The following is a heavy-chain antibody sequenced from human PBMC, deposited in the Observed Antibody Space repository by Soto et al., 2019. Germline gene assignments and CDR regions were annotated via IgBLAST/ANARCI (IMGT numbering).Heavy chain of an antibody. CDR2: LYHVGST. CDR3: RGSSSCYGDSCVDV. V-gene: IGHV4-38-2*01. D-gene: IGHD2-2*01. J-gene: IGHJ6*02. CDR1: GYSISSGNY. Sequence: SETLSLTCAVSGYSISSGNYWAWIRQPPGRGLEWIGSLYHVGSTHYNTSLKSRLTISVYTSKNHISLQLASVTAADTAMYYCRGSSSCYGDSCVDVWGPGTMVTVSS.